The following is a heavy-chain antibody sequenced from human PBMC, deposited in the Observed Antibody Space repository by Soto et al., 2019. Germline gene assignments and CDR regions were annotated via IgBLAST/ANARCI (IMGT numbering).Heavy chain of an antibody. Sequence: GGSLRLSCAASGFNFSQYSMSWVRQAPGKGLEWVSAITDSGSGTHYADSVKGRFTISRDNSKNTLYLQLNSLRAEDTAVYYCAKDLSVVFDYWGQGTLVTVSS. J-gene: IGHJ4*02. D-gene: IGHD2-15*01. CDR3: AKDLSVVFDY. CDR2: ITDSGSGT. CDR1: GFNFSQYS. V-gene: IGHV3-23*01.